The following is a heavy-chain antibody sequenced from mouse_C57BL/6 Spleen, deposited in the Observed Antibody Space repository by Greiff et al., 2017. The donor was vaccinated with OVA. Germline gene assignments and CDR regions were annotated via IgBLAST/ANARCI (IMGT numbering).Heavy chain of an antibody. D-gene: IGHD1-1*01. CDR1: GYTFTSYW. V-gene: IGHV1-55*01. CDR2: IYPGSGST. CDR3: ARRGFAYYGSSCDVDV. Sequence: QVQLQQPGAELVKPGASVKMSCKASGYTFTSYWITWVKQRPGHGLEWIGDIYPGSGSTNYNEKFKSKATLTVDTSSSTAYMQLSSLTSEESAVYYGARRGFAYYGSSCDVDVWGTGTTVTVSS. J-gene: IGHJ1*03.